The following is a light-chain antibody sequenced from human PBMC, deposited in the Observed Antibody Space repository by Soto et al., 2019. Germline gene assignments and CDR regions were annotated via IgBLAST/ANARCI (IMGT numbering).Light chain of an antibody. CDR2: SNA. CDR3: QSYDSSLSSYV. V-gene: IGLV1-40*01. Sequence: QSVLKQAPSVSGGPGQRVTISFTGNGSNFGTGYDVHWYQQLPGTAPKLLIYSNANRPSGVPDRFSGSKSGTSASLAITGLQAEDEADYYCQSYDSSLSSYVFGTGTKVTVL. J-gene: IGLJ1*01. CDR1: GSNFGTGYD.